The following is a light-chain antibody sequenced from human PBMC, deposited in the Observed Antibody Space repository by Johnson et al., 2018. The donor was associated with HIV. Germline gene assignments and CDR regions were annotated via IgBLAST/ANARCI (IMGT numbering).Light chain of an antibody. V-gene: IGLV1-51*01. CDR3: GTWDSSLSAHNYV. Sequence: QLVLTQPPSVSAAPGQKVTISCSGSSSNIVNNSVSLYQQLPGTAPKLLIYDTNRRPSGIPDRFSGSKSGTSATLGITGLQTGDEADYYCGTWDSSLSAHNYVFGTGTKVTVL. CDR1: SSNIVNNS. CDR2: DTN. J-gene: IGLJ1*01.